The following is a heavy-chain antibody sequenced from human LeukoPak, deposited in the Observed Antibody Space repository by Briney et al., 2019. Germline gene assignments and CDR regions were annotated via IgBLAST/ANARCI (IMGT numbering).Heavy chain of an antibody. V-gene: IGHV4-59*01. Sequence: SETLSLTCTVSGGSISSYYWSWIRQPPGKGLEWIGHIYGSGSTNYNPSLKSRVTLSVDTSKNQFSLKLSSVTAADTSVYYCAREGTSGTHLNWFDPWGQGTLVTVSS. CDR1: GGSISSYY. CDR2: IYGSGST. CDR3: AREGTSGTHLNWFDP. D-gene: IGHD1-1*01. J-gene: IGHJ5*02.